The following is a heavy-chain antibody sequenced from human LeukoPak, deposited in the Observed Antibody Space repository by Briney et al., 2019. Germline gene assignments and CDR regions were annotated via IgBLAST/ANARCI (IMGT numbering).Heavy chain of an antibody. D-gene: IGHD3-3*02. J-gene: IGHJ3*02. CDR2: INPSGGRT. Sequence: ASVTVSCTASGYTFTSYYMHWVRQAPGQGLEWMGIINPSGGRTSYAQKFQGRFTMTRDTSTSTVYMELSSLATENTAVYYCARVPGISSSIGFDIWGQGTMVTVSS. CDR1: GYTFTSYY. V-gene: IGHV1-46*01. CDR3: ARVPGISSSIGFDI.